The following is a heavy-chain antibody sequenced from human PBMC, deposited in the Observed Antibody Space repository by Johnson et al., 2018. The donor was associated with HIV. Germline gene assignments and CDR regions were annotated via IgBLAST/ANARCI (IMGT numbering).Heavy chain of an antibody. J-gene: IGHJ3*02. V-gene: IGHV3-11*01. Sequence: QVQLVESGGGLVKPGGSLRLSCAASGFTFSDYYMSWIRQAPGKGLEWVSYISSSGGSTYYADSVKGRFTISRDNSKNKLYLQMNSLRAEDTAVYYCAKGRIVVAGFDAFDIWGQGTMVTVSS. CDR2: ISSSGGST. CDR1: GFTFSDYY. CDR3: AKGRIVVAGFDAFDI. D-gene: IGHD2-2*01.